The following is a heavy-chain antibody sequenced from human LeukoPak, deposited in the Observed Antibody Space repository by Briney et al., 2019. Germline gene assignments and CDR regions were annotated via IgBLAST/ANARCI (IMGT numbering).Heavy chain of an antibody. D-gene: IGHD4-17*01. Sequence: ASVKVSCKASGYTFTGYYMHWVRQAPGQGLEGMGWINPNSGGTNYAQKFQGRVTMTRDTSISTAYVELSRLRSDDTAVYYCARDRGLRGLYDYWGQGTLVTVSS. CDR1: GYTFTGYY. V-gene: IGHV1-2*02. CDR2: INPNSGGT. J-gene: IGHJ4*02. CDR3: ARDRGLRGLYDY.